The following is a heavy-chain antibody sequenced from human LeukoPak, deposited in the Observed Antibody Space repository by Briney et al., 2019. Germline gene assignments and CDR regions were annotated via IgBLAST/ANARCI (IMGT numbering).Heavy chain of an antibody. Sequence: GRSLRLSCAASGFTFSSYGMHWVRQAPGKGLEWVAVIWYDGSNKYYADSVKGRFTISRDNSKNTLYLQMNSLRAEDTAVYYCAKYGGIRTAMSDYWGQGTLVTVSS. J-gene: IGHJ4*02. CDR1: GFTFSSYG. CDR3: AKYGGIRTAMSDY. V-gene: IGHV3-33*06. CDR2: IWYDGSNK. D-gene: IGHD5-18*01.